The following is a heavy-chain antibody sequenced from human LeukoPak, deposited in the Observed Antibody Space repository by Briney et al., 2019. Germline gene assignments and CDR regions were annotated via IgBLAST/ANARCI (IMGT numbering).Heavy chain of an antibody. V-gene: IGHV4-59*01. CDR2: IYYSGST. CDR3: ARDDSSGYYDY. D-gene: IGHD3-22*01. J-gene: IGHJ4*02. Sequence: SETLSLTCTVSGGSISSYYWSWVRQPPGKGLEWIGYIYYSGSTNYNPSLMSRVTISVDTSKNQFSLKLSSVTAADTAVYCCARDDSSGYYDYWGQGTLVTVSS. CDR1: GGSISSYY.